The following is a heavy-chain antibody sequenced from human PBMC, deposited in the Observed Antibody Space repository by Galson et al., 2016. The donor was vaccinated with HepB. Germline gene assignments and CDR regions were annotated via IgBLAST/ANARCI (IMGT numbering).Heavy chain of an antibody. J-gene: IGHJ6*02. CDR1: GFTFSSHW. D-gene: IGHD6-6*01. CDR3: AGAPLEARNYYYYAMDV. V-gene: IGHV3-9*01. Sequence: SLRLSCAASGFTFSSHWMSWVRQAPGKGLEWVSGINWNSGSIGYADFVKGRFTISRDNAKDSLYLQMNSLRAEDTALYYCAGAPLEARNYYYYAMDVWGQGTTVTVSS. CDR2: INWNSGSI.